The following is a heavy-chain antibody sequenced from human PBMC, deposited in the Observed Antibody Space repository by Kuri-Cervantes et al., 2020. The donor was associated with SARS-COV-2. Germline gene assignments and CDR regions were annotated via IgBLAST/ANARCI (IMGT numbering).Heavy chain of an antibody. CDR2: IYHSGST. D-gene: IGHD3-3*01. CDR1: GYSISSGYY. CDR3: ARDSHRSGYLYYFDY. Sequence: SETLSLTCAVSGYSISSGYYWGWIRQPPGKGLEWIGSIYHSGSTYYNPSLKSRVTISVDTSKNQFSLKLSSVTAADTAVYYCARDSHRSGYLYYFDYWGQGTLVTIS. J-gene: IGHJ4*02. V-gene: IGHV4-38-2*02.